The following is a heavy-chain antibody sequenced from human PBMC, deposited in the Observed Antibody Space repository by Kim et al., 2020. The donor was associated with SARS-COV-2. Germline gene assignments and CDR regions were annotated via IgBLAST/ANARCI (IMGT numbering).Heavy chain of an antibody. Sequence: GGSLRLSCASSGFTFSSYAMSWVRQAPGKGLEWVSAISGSGGSTYYADSVKGRFTISRDNSKKTLYLQMNSLRAEDTAVYYCAKPRAREGAAAATGILVGWGQGTLVTVSS. D-gene: IGHD6-13*01. CDR1: GFTFSSYA. V-gene: IGHV3-23*01. CDR3: AKPRAREGAAAATGILVG. CDR2: ISGSGGST. J-gene: IGHJ4*02.